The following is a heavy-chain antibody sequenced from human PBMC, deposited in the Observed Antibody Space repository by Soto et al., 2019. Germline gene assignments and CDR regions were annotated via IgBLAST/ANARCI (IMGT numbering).Heavy chain of an antibody. J-gene: IGHJ4*02. Sequence: ASVKVSCKVSGYTLTELSMHWVRQAPGKGLEWMGGFDPEDGETIYAQKFQGRVTMTEDTSTDTAYMELSSLRSEDTAEYYCATDFCAIAAAGVFDYWGQGTLVTVSS. D-gene: IGHD6-13*01. CDR3: ATDFCAIAAAGVFDY. CDR1: GYTLTELS. V-gene: IGHV1-24*01. CDR2: FDPEDGET.